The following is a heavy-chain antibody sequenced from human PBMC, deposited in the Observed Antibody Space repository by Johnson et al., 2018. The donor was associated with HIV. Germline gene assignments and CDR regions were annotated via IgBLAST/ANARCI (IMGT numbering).Heavy chain of an antibody. Sequence: VQLVESGGGVVQPGRSLRLSCAASGFTFSSYAMHWVRQAPGKGLEWVANIHHDGSEEYYVGSVRGRFIISRDNAKNSLYLQMNSLRAEDTALYYCARDLIVGATTDAFDIWGQGTMVTVSS. CDR1: GFTFSSYA. D-gene: IGHD1-26*01. CDR3: ARDLIVGATTDAFDI. CDR2: IHHDGSEE. J-gene: IGHJ3*02. V-gene: IGHV3-7*03.